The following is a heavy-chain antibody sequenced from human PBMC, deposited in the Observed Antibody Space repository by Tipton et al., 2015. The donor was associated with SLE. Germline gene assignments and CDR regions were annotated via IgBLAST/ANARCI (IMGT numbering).Heavy chain of an antibody. D-gene: IGHD6-19*01. J-gene: IGHJ4*02. Sequence: QVQLVQSGGGVVQPGRSLRLSCGASGVSFSSYAMHWVRQAPGKGLEWVAVISYDGSNIDYAGFVKGRFTISRDNSKDTLYLQMNTLRREDTAVYFCARALAYSSSPAALDSWGQGTLVTVSS. CDR2: ISYDGSNI. CDR1: GVSFSSYA. V-gene: IGHV3-30*04. CDR3: ARALAYSSSPAALDS.